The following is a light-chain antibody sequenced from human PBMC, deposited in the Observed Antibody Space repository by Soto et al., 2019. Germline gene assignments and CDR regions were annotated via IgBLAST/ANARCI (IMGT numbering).Light chain of an antibody. Sequence: QPVLTQPSSASASLGSSVKFACTLTSGHSDFTIAWHQQQPGKAPRYLMKIESSGASDQGSGVPDRFSGSSSGADRYLTISNLQSEDEADYYCETWNSYTHVFGTGTKVTV. CDR1: SGHSDFT. CDR3: ETWNSYTHV. V-gene: IGLV4-60*03. J-gene: IGLJ1*01. CDR2: IESSGAS.